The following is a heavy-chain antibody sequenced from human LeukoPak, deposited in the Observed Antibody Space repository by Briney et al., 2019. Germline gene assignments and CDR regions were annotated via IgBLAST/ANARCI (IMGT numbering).Heavy chain of an antibody. CDR2: INPNTGDT. Sequence: ASVKVSCKISGYTFIGYFIHWVRQAPGQGLEWMGWINPNTGDTNYPQNFQGRFTMTRVTSISTVYMELSSLRSDDTAVYYCGRDIDSSPFFWGQGTLVTVSS. CDR1: GYTFIGYF. D-gene: IGHD3-9*01. J-gene: IGHJ4*02. CDR3: GRDIDSSPFF. V-gene: IGHV1-2*02.